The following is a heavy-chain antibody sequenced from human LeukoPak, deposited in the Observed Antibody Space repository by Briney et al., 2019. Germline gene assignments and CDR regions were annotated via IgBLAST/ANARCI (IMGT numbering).Heavy chain of an antibody. CDR1: GFTFSSYG. CDR3: ARGTDSYYFDY. Sequence: GRSLRLSCAASGFTFSSYGMHWVRQAPGKGLEWVAVISYDGSNKYYADSVKGRFTISRDNSQNTLYLQMNSLRAGDTAVYYCARGTDSYYFDYWGQGTLVTVSS. CDR2: ISYDGSNK. D-gene: IGHD1-1*01. V-gene: IGHV3-30*03. J-gene: IGHJ4*02.